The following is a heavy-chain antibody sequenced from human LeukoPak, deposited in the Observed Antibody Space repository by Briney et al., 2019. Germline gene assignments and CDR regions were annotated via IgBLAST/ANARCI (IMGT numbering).Heavy chain of an antibody. V-gene: IGHV7-4-1*02. CDR2: INTNTGSP. J-gene: IGHJ6*02. D-gene: IGHD6-13*01. CDR3: ARVCRYSRSSSCFDYYYGMDV. CDR1: GYTFTSYA. Sequence: ASVKVSCKASGYTFTSYAMNWVRQAPGQGLEWMGWINTNTGSPTYAQGFTGRFVFSLDTSVSTAYLQISSLKAEDTAVYYCARVCRYSRSSSCFDYYYGMDVWGQGTTVTVSS.